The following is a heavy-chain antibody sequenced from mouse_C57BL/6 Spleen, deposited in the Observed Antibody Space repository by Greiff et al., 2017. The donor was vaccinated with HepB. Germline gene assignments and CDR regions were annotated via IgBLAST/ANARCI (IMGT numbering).Heavy chain of an antibody. V-gene: IGHV5-9-1*02. D-gene: IGHD3-1*01. J-gene: IGHJ2*01. CDR3: TRGLPPVFAY. Sequence: EVKLVESGEGLVKPGGSLKLSCVASGFTFSSYAMSWVRQTPEKRLEWVAYISSGGDYIYYADTVKGRFTISRDKARNTLYLQMSSLKSEDTAMYYCTRGLPPVFAYWGPGTPLPVSS. CDR2: ISSGGDYI. CDR1: GFTFSSYA.